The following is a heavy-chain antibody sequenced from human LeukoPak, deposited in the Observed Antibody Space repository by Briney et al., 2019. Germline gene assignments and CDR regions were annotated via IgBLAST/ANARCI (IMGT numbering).Heavy chain of an antibody. CDR1: GYTFTSYG. D-gene: IGHD2-2*01. J-gene: IGHJ3*02. V-gene: IGHV1-18*01. Sequence: PGASVKVSCKASGYTFTSYGISWVRQAPGQGLEWMGWISAYNGNTNYAQKLQGRVTMTTDTSTSTAYMELRSLRPDDTAVYYCARDRVVAGGYCSSTSCLWALDAFDIWGQGTMVTVSS. CDR3: ARDRVVAGGYCSSTSCLWALDAFDI. CDR2: ISAYNGNT.